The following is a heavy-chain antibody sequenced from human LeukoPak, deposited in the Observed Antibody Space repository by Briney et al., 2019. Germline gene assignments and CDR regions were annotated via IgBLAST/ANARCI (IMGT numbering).Heavy chain of an antibody. Sequence: TGGSLRLSCAASGFTFSSYWMSWVRQAPGKGLEWVANIKQDGSEKYYVDSVKGRFTISRDNAKNSLYLQMNSLRAEGTAVYYCARDLGQYYDTSDNWFDPWGQGTLVTVSS. CDR3: ARDLGQYYDTSDNWFDP. D-gene: IGHD3-22*01. CDR1: GFTFSSYW. CDR2: IKQDGSEK. J-gene: IGHJ5*02. V-gene: IGHV3-7*01.